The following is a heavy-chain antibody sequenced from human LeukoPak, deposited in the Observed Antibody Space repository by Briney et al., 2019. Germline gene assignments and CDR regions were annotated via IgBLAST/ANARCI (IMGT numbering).Heavy chain of an antibody. CDR2: MNPNGGNT. V-gene: IGHV1-8*03. D-gene: IGHD2-2*01. J-gene: IGHJ4*02. CDR3: ARENCSSTSCYQGGLD. Sequence: ASVKVSCKASGYTFTSYDINWVRQATGHGLEWMGWMNPNGGNTGYAQKFQGRVTITRNTSISTAYMELSSLRSEDTAVYYCARENCSSTSCYQGGLDWGQGTLVTVSS. CDR1: GYTFTSYD.